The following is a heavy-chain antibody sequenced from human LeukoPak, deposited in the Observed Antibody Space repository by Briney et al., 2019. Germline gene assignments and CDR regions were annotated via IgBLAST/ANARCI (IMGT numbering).Heavy chain of an antibody. J-gene: IGHJ5*02. Sequence: SETLSLTCTIPGSSISNYDWSWIRQPAGKGLEWIGRLYTTGSFNYNPYFKSRVTMSLDMSKSQFSLKLRSVTAADTAVYYCARERRAAGSNWFDPWGQGMLVTVSS. CDR3: ARERRAAGSNWFDP. V-gene: IGHV4-4*07. CDR1: GSSISNYD. D-gene: IGHD2-15*01. CDR2: LYTTGSF.